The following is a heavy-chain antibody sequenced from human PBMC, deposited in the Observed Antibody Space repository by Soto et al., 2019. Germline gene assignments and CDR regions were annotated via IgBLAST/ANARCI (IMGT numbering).Heavy chain of an antibody. CDR3: ARGRGYSYGPPKYYFDY. Sequence: QVQLQQWGAGLLKPSETLSLTCAVYGGSFSGYYWSWIRQPPGKGLEWIGEINHSGSTNYNPSLKSRVTISVDTSKNQFSLKLSSVTAADTAVYYCARGRGYSYGPPKYYFDYWGQGTPVTVSS. CDR1: GGSFSGYY. D-gene: IGHD5-18*01. V-gene: IGHV4-34*01. CDR2: INHSGST. J-gene: IGHJ4*02.